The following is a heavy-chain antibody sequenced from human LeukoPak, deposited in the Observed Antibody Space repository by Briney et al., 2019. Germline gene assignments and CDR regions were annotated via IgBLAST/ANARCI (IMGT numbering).Heavy chain of an antibody. Sequence: GGYLRLYAAASGFTCSSNRRSRHRPAPGQGLEWVVNINQDGSETDYVDSLKGRLTISRDNAKNSLYLQMNTLRAEDTAVYFCARDGYGGSYYFQGDWGQGTLVTVSS. CDR3: ARDGYGGSYYFQGD. CDR2: INQDGSET. D-gene: IGHD1-26*01. V-gene: IGHV3-7*01. CDR1: GFTCSSNR. J-gene: IGHJ4*02.